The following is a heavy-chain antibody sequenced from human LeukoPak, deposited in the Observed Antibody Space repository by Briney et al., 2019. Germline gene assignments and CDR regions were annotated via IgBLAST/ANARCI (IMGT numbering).Heavy chain of an antibody. J-gene: IGHJ4*02. D-gene: IGHD4/OR15-4a*01. Sequence: ASVKVSCKASGYIFTTYGISWVRQAPGQGLEWMGWIDAYNGNTNYEQKFQGRVTMTTDTSTSTAYMELRSLRSDDTAVYYCARGLGAGDFDYWGQGTLVTVSS. V-gene: IGHV1-18*01. CDR3: ARGLGAGDFDY. CDR2: IDAYNGNT. CDR1: GYIFTTYG.